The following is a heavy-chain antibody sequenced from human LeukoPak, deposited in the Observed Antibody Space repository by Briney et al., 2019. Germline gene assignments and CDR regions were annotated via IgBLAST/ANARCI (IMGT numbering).Heavy chain of an antibody. CDR2: IIPILGIT. CDR1: GYTFTSYD. J-gene: IGHJ4*02. D-gene: IGHD4-17*01. CDR3: ARTHDYGDYYFDY. Sequence: GASVKVSCKASGYTFTSYDINWVRQAPSQGLEWMGRIIPILGITNYAQKFQGRVTITADKSTSTAYMELNSLRSEDTAIYYCARTHDYGDYYFDYWGQGTLVTVSS. V-gene: IGHV1-69*04.